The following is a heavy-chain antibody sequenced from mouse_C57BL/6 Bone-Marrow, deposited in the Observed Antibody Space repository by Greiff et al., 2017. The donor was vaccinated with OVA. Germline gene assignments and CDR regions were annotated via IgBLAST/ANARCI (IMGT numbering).Heavy chain of an antibody. J-gene: IGHJ2*01. CDR3: ARELYYFDY. D-gene: IGHD3-3*01. CDR2: IDPSDSYT. Sequence: QVQLQRSGAELVMPGASVKLSCKASGYTFTSYWMHWVKQRPGQGLEWIGEIDPSDSYTNYTQKFKGKSTLTVDKSSSTAYMQLSSLTSEDSAVHYCARELYYFDYWGQGTTLTVSS. CDR1: GYTFTSYW. V-gene: IGHV1-69*01.